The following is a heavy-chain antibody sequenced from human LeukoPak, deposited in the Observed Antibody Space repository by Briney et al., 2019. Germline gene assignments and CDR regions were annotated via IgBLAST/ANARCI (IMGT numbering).Heavy chain of an antibody. Sequence: SQTLSLTCTVSGGSISSGGYYWSWIRRPPGKGLEWIGYIFDSGSTYYNPSLNSRVTISIDTSKSQFSLKLSSVTAADTALYYCARLPGGRRYYFDYWGQGTLVTVSS. CDR2: IFDSGST. CDR3: ARLPGGRRYYFDY. J-gene: IGHJ4*02. V-gene: IGHV4-30-2*05. D-gene: IGHD7-27*01. CDR1: GGSISSGGYY.